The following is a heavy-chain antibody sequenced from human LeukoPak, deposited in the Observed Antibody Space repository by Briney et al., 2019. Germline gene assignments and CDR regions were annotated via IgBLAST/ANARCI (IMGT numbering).Heavy chain of an antibody. Sequence: GASVTVSFTASGYTFTSYAMHWVRQAPGQRPEWMGWINAGNGNTKYSQKFQGRVTITRDTSASTAYMELTSLKSEDTAVYYCARDSLRYGDYDYWGQGTLVTVSS. J-gene: IGHJ4*02. V-gene: IGHV1-3*01. CDR1: GYTFTSYA. CDR3: ARDSLRYGDYDY. CDR2: INAGNGNT. D-gene: IGHD4-17*01.